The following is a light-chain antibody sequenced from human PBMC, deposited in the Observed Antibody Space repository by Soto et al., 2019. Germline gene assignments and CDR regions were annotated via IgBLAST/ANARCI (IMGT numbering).Light chain of an antibody. CDR1: SSDVGIYNL. V-gene: IGLV2-23*01. Sequence: QSALTQPASVSGSPGQSITISCTGTSSDVGIYNLVSWYQQHPGKAPKLMIYEDNKRPSGVSHRFSGSKSGNTASLTISGLQAEDEADYYCSSYARGATYVFGTGTQLTVL. CDR3: SSYARGATYV. J-gene: IGLJ1*01. CDR2: EDN.